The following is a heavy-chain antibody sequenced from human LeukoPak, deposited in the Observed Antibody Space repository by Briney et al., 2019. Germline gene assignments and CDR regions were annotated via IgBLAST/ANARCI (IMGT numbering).Heavy chain of an antibody. J-gene: IGHJ4*02. V-gene: IGHV4-38-2*01. Sequence: SETLSLTCAVSGSSFSSAFRWGWIRQPPGKGLQWIGTFYDTGSIYYNPSLKSRVTISVDPSKNQFSLNLTSVTAADTAVYYCANVSTLTTAYFDYWGQGTLVTVSS. CDR1: GSSFSSAFR. CDR3: ANVSTLTTAYFDY. D-gene: IGHD4-17*01. CDR2: FYDTGSI.